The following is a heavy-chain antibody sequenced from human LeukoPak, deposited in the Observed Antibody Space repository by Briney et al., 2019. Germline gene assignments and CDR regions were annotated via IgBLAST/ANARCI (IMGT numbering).Heavy chain of an antibody. J-gene: IGHJ4*02. D-gene: IGHD3-10*01. Sequence: GGSLRLSLTTSGFPFSNYVMSWGRPAPGKGLGWVSLICGDGDRTYYADSVKGRFTVSRDNSRNTLFLQMYNLGVEDTAVYSCAKGRYPGSGSYLNSHDDWGQGTLVTVSS. CDR3: AKGRYPGSGSYLNSHDD. CDR2: ICGDGDRT. V-gene: IGHV3-23*01. CDR1: GFPFSNYV.